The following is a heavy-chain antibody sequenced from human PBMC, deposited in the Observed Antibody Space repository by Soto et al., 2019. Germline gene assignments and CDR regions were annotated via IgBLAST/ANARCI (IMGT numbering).Heavy chain of an antibody. D-gene: IGHD1-1*01. Sequence: SLRLSCAASGFTFSSYAMHWVRQAPGKGLEWVAVISYDGSNKYYADSVKGRFTISRDNSKNTLYLQMNSLRAEDTAVYYCARDRTTQGGFDYWGQGTLVTVSS. CDR2: ISYDGSNK. V-gene: IGHV3-30-3*01. CDR1: GFTFSSYA. CDR3: ARDRTTQGGFDY. J-gene: IGHJ4*02.